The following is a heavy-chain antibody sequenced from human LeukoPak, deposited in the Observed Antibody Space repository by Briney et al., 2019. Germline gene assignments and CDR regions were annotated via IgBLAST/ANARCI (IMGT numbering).Heavy chain of an antibody. CDR3: ARDRPGYSYGYPQDS. CDR2: IKQDGSEK. D-gene: IGHD5-18*01. Sequence: GGSLRLSCAASGFTLNNYWMSWVRQARGKGLEWVANIKQDGSEKYYVDSVKGRFTISRDNAKNSVYLQMHSLRAEDTAVYYCARDRPGYSYGYPQDSWGQGTLVTVSS. CDR1: GFTLNNYW. V-gene: IGHV3-7*01. J-gene: IGHJ4*02.